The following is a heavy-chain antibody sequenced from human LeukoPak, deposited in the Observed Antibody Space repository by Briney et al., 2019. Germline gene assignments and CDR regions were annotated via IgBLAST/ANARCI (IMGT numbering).Heavy chain of an antibody. J-gene: IGHJ4*02. CDR2: IRYDGSNK. V-gene: IGHV3-30*02. CDR3: AKDRYSSGWYGGPPVY. D-gene: IGHD6-19*01. CDR1: GFTFSSCG. Sequence: GGSLRLSCAASGFTFSSCGMHWVRQAPGKGLEWVAFIRYDGSNKYYADSVKGRFTISRDNSKNTLYLQMNSLRAEDTAVYYCAKDRYSSGWYGGPPVYWGQGTLVTVSS.